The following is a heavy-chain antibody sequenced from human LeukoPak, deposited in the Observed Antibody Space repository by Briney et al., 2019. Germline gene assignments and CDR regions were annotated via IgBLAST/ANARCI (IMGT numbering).Heavy chain of an antibody. CDR3: ARLISGSYLQGFDY. CDR1: GFTFSSYA. J-gene: IGHJ4*02. CDR2: ISYDGSNK. V-gene: IGHV3-30-3*01. Sequence: PGRSLRLSCAASGFTFSSYAMHWVRQAPGKGLEWVAVISYDGSNKYYADSVKGRFTISRDNSKNTLYLQMNSLRAEDTAVYYCARLISGSYLQGFDYWAQGPLVTVSS. D-gene: IGHD1-26*01.